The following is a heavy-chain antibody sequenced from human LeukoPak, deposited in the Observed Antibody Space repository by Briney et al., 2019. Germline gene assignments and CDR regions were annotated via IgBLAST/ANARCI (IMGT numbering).Heavy chain of an antibody. J-gene: IGHJ4*02. CDR1: GGSLSGYY. CDR3: ARARYSSSWDFDY. Sequence: SETLSLTCTVSGGSLSGYYWSWIRQPAGKGLEWLGRISTSVSTHYSPPLKSRVTIPLDTSKNQFSLKLSSVTAAATAVYYCARARYSSSWDFDYWGQGTLVTVSS. D-gene: IGHD6-13*01. CDR2: ISTSVST. V-gene: IGHV4-4*07.